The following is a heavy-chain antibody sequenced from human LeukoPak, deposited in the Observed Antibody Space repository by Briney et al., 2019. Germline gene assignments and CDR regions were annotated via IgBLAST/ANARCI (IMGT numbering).Heavy chain of an antibody. CDR2: IYYSGST. Sequence: SETLSLTCTVPGGSINSYYWSWLRQPPGKGLEWIGYIYYSGSTNYNPSLKSRVTISVDTSKNQFSLKLSSVTAAATAVYYWARQQIYTYGYDYYYAMDVWGQGTTVTVSS. D-gene: IGHD5-18*01. V-gene: IGHV4-59*01. J-gene: IGHJ6*02. CDR1: GGSINSYY. CDR3: ARQQIYTYGYDYYYAMDV.